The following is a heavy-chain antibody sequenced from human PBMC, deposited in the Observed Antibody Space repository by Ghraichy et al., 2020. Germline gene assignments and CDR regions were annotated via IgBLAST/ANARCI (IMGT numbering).Heavy chain of an antibody. J-gene: IGHJ6*02. CDR1: GGSFSGYY. Sequence: SQTLSLTCAVYGGSFSGYYWSWIRQPPGKGLEWIGEINHSGSTNYNPSLKSRVTISVDTSKNQFSLKLSSVTAADTAVYYCARGLRVRGVKGVGYYYGMDVWGQGTTVTVSS. CDR3: ARGLRVRGVKGVGYYYGMDV. CDR2: INHSGST. D-gene: IGHD3-10*01. V-gene: IGHV4-34*01.